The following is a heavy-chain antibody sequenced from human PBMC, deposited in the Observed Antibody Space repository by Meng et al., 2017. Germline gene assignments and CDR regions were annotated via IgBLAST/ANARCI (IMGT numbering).Heavy chain of an antibody. Sequence: QVPLQESGPGLVRPSETLSLTCTVSGGSVSSGSYYWSWIRQPPGKGLEWIGYIYYSGSTNYNPSLKSRVTISVDTSKNQFSLKLSSVTAADTAVYYCARDCSGGSCYSIGVWGQGTLVTVSS. J-gene: IGHJ4*02. D-gene: IGHD2-15*01. CDR1: GGSVSSGSYY. CDR2: IYYSGST. CDR3: ARDCSGGSCYSIGV. V-gene: IGHV4-61*01.